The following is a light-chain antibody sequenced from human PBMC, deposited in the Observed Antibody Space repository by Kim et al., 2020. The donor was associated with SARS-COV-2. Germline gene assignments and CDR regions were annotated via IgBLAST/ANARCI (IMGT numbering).Light chain of an antibody. CDR2: LNSDGSH. J-gene: IGLJ2*01. CDR1: SGNSSYA. CDR3: QTWGTGIRV. V-gene: IGLV4-69*01. Sequence: ASVKLTCTLSSGNSSYAIAWHQQQQEKGPRYLMKLNSDGSHSKGDGIPDRFSGSSSGAERYLTISSLQSEDEADYYCQTWGTGIRVFGGGTQLTVL.